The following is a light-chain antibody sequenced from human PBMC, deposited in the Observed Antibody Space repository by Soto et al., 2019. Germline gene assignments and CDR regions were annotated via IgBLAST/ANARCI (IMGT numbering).Light chain of an antibody. V-gene: IGLV2-14*01. CDR1: SSDVGGYNY. J-gene: IGLJ1*01. CDR3: SSYTSSTPPYV. CDR2: DVS. Sequence: QSALTQPASVSGSPGQSITISCTGTSSDVGGYNYVSWYQQHPGKAPKLMIYDVSYRPSGVSNRFSGSKSGSTASLTISGLQAEDEADYYCSSYTSSTPPYVFGTGTKVTVL.